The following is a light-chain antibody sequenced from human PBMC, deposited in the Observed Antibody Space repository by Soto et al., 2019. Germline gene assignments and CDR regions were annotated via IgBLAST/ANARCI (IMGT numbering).Light chain of an antibody. CDR3: SSYAGSNNYV. CDR1: SSDIGGYNY. CDR2: EVS. V-gene: IGLV2-8*01. J-gene: IGLJ1*01. Sequence: QSALTQPPSASGSPGQSVTISCTGTSSDIGGYNYVSWYQQHPGKASKLMIYEVSKRPSGVPDRFSGSKSGNTAPLTVSGLQAEDEADYYCSSYAGSNNYVFGSGTKVTV.